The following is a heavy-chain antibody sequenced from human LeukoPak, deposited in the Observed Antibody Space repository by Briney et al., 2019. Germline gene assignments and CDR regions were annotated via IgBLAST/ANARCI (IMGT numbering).Heavy chain of an antibody. J-gene: IGHJ4*02. CDR3: AMAVIGSGWTLDY. D-gene: IGHD6-19*01. V-gene: IGHV3-23*01. CDR2: ISGSGGRT. Sequence: PGGSLRLSCAASGFTFSDYYMSWIRQAPGKGLEWVSSISGSGGRTSYADSVQGRFTISRDNSRNTLYLELNSLRAEDAAVYFCAMAVIGSGWTLDYWGQGTLVTVS. CDR1: GFTFSDYY.